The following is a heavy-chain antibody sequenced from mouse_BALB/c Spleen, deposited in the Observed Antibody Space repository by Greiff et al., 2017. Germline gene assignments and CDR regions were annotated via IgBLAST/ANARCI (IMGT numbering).Heavy chain of an antibody. CDR3: ARQANWTGFAY. V-gene: IGHV4-1*02. CDR2: INPDSSTK. Sequence: EVKLLESGGGLVQPGGSLKLSCAASGFDFSRYWMSWVRQAPGKGLEWIGEINPDSSTKNYTPSLKDKFIISRDNAKNTLYLQMSKVRSEDTALYYCARQANWTGFAYWGQGTLVTVSA. D-gene: IGHD4-1*01. CDR1: GFDFSRYW. J-gene: IGHJ3*01.